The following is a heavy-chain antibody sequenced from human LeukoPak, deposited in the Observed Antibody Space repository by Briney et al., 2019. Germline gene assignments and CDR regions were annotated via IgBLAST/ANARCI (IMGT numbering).Heavy chain of an antibody. V-gene: IGHV4-34*01. Sequence: SETLSLTCAVYGGSFSGYYWSWIRQPPGKGLEWIGEINHSGSTNYNPSLKSRDTISVDTSKNQFSLKLSSVTAADTAVYYCARATIALLRVTGASFDIWGQGTMVTVSS. J-gene: IGHJ3*02. CDR2: INHSGST. D-gene: IGHD2-21*02. CDR3: ARATIALLRVTGASFDI. CDR1: GGSFSGYY.